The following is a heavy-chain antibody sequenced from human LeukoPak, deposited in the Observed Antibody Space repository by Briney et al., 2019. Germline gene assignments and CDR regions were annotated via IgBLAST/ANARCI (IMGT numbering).Heavy chain of an antibody. CDR3: ARGKDYYDDGGNYFDY. D-gene: IGHD3-22*01. J-gene: IGHJ4*02. Sequence: SETLSLTCTVSGGSISSYYWSWIRQPPGKGLEWIGYIYYSGSTNYNPSLKSRVTISVDASKNQFSLKLSSVTAADTAVYYCARGKDYYDDGGNYFDYWGQGTLVTVSS. CDR1: GGSISSYY. CDR2: IYYSGST. V-gene: IGHV4-59*01.